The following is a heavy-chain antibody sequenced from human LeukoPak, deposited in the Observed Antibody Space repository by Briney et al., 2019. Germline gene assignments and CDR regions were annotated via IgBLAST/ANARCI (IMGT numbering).Heavy chain of an antibody. Sequence: GGSLRLSCSASGFGFQGSAVHWVRQSSGKGLEWVGCVRDRSKNYATIYGASVGGRFIISRDDSRNTAALQMNSLRIEDTAVYLCISQLEGVAPDSCAQGTLVTGS. CDR2: VRDRSKNYAT. CDR3: ISQLEGVAPDS. CDR1: GFGFQGSA. V-gene: IGHV3-73*01. D-gene: IGHD5-12*01. J-gene: IGHJ4*03.